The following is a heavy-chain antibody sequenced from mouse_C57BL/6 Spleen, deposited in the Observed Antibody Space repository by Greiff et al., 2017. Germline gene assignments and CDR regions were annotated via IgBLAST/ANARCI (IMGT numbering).Heavy chain of an antibody. CDR1: GYAFSSSW. CDR3: ARSGYCGSREGYAMDY. Sequence: VQLQQSGPELVKPGASVKISCKASGYAFSSSWMNWVKQRPGKGLEWIGRIYPGDGDTNYNGKFKGKATLTADKSSSTAYMQLSSLTSEDSAVYFCARSGYCGSREGYAMDYWGQGTSVTVSS. CDR2: IYPGDGDT. J-gene: IGHJ4*01. V-gene: IGHV1-82*01. D-gene: IGHD1-1*01.